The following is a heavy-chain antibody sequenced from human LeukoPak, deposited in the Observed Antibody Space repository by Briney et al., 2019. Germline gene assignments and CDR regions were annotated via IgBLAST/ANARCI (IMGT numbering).Heavy chain of an antibody. J-gene: IGHJ3*01. Sequence: GESLKISCKASGYAFTSNTITWVRQAPGQGLEWMGRISAYNDKTNYAQKFQGRITMTTDTSTSTAYMELRSLRSDDTAVYYCAREDSGTSRAFDVWGQGTMVTVSS. CDR1: GYAFTSNT. CDR3: AREDSGTSRAFDV. CDR2: ISAYNDKT. V-gene: IGHV1-18*01. D-gene: IGHD1-26*01.